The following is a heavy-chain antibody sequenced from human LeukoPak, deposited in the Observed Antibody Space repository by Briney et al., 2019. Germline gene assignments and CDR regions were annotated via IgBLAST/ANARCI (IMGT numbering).Heavy chain of an antibody. J-gene: IGHJ5*02. D-gene: IGHD3-3*01. CDR1: GGSISSYY. Sequence: PSETLSLTCTVSGGSISSYYWSWIRQPPGKGLEWIGYIYYSGSTNYNPSLESRVTISVDTSKNQFSLKLSSVTAADTAVYYCARGDDFWSGYYLGFDPWGQGTLVTVSS. V-gene: IGHV4-59*01. CDR3: ARGDDFWSGYYLGFDP. CDR2: IYYSGST.